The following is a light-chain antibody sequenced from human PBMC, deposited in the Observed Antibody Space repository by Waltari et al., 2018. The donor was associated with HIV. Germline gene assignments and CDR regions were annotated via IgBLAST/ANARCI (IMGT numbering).Light chain of an antibody. Sequence: EVVMTQSPDTLSVSPGPKATIPCWASQSVSTNLAWYQQKPGQAPRLLMYGIYVRATGVPARFSGSGSETDFTLTITSVQPEDFAVYYCQQYDSWPPITFGQGTRLEIK. CDR3: QQYDSWPPIT. J-gene: IGKJ5*01. CDR1: QSVSTN. V-gene: IGKV3-15*01. CDR2: GIY.